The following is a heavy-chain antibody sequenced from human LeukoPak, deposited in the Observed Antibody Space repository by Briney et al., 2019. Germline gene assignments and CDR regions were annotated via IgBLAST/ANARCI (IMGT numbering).Heavy chain of an antibody. J-gene: IGHJ4*02. D-gene: IGHD2/OR15-2a*01. Sequence: RGESLKISCKGSGYRFTSYWIGWVRQMPDKGLEWMAMIYPGDSDIRYSPSFQGQVAISVDKSITTAYLQWSSLKASDTAMYYCVTGWRGDFYDPAHYWGQGTLVTVSA. CDR3: VTGWRGDFYDPAHY. CDR2: IYPGDSDI. CDR1: GYRFTSYW. V-gene: IGHV5-51*01.